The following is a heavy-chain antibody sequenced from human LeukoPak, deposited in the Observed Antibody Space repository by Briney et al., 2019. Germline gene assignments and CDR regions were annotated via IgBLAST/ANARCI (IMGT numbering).Heavy chain of an antibody. D-gene: IGHD3-22*01. CDR2: MNPNSGNT. J-gene: IGHJ6*03. Sequence: ASVKVSCKASGYTFTSYDINWVRQATGQGLEWMGWMNPNSGNTGYAQKFQGRVTITRNTSISTAYMELSSLRSKDTAVYYCARVDSSGFYYYYMDVWGKGTTVTVSS. CDR3: ARVDSSGFYYYYMDV. CDR1: GYTFTSYD. V-gene: IGHV1-8*03.